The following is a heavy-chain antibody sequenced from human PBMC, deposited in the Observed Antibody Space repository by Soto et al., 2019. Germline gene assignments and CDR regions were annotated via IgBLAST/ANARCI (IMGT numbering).Heavy chain of an antibody. CDR1: GGSISSGGYY. CDR2: IYYSGST. CDR3: ARSSTSANYFDY. D-gene: IGHD2-2*01. Sequence: PSETRSLTCTVSGGSISSGGYYWSWIRQHPGKGLEWIGYIYYSGSTYYNPSLKSRVTISVDTSKNQFSLKLSSVTAADTAVYYCARSSTSANYFDYWGQETLVTVSS. J-gene: IGHJ4*02. V-gene: IGHV4-31*03.